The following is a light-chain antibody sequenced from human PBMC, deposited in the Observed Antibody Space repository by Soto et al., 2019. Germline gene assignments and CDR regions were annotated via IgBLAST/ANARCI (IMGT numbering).Light chain of an antibody. CDR2: EVT. J-gene: IGLJ2*01. CDR3: NSYTNSSAVV. Sequence: QSALTQLASVSGSPGQSITISCAGTRDDIGAYDYVSWYQQHPGNAPKLLVYEVTNRPSGVSDRFSGSKSGNTASLTTSGLQAEDEADYYCNSYTNSSAVVFGGGTKVTVL. CDR1: RDDIGAYDY. V-gene: IGLV2-14*01.